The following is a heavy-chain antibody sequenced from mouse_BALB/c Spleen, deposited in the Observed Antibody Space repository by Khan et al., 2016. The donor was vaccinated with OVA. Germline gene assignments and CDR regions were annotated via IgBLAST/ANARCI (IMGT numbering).Heavy chain of an antibody. CDR2: ILPGTGST. J-gene: IGHJ2*01. Sequence: MQLKQSGAELMKPGASVKISCKATGYTFRSYWMEWVKQRPGHGLEWIGEILPGTGSTNYNEKFKGKATFTADTSSNTAYMQLSSLTSEDSAVYYCARPYYADYWGQGTTLTVSS. CDR1: GYTFRSYW. V-gene: IGHV1-9*01. D-gene: IGHD2-10*01. CDR3: ARPYYADY.